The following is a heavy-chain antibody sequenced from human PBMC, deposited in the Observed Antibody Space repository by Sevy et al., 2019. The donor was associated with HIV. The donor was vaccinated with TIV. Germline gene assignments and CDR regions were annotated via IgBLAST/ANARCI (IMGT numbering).Heavy chain of an antibody. J-gene: IGHJ4*02. V-gene: IGHV3-23*01. D-gene: IGHD1-20*01. CDR1: GFTFSSYA. CDR3: AKDGSYNWNGDYFDY. Sequence: GGSLRLSCAASGFTFSSYAMSWVRQAPGKGLEWVSAISGSGGSTYYADSVKGRFTISRDNSKNTLYLQMNSLRAEDTAVYYCAKDGSYNWNGDYFDYWGQGTRVTVSS. CDR2: ISGSGGST.